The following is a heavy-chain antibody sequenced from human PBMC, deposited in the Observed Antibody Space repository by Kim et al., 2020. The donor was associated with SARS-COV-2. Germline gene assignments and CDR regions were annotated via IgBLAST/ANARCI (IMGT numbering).Heavy chain of an antibody. D-gene: IGHD6-19*01. CDR3: ATGVAVAGRSSHYYYYYGMDV. V-gene: IGHV1-24*01. CDR2: FDPEDGET. CDR1: GYTLTELS. Sequence: ASVKVSCKVSGYTLTELSMHWVRQAPGKGLEWMGGFDPEDGETIYAQKFQGRVTMTEDTSTDTAYMELSSLRSEDTAVYYCATGVAVAGRSSHYYYYYGMDVWGQGTTVTVSS. J-gene: IGHJ6*02.